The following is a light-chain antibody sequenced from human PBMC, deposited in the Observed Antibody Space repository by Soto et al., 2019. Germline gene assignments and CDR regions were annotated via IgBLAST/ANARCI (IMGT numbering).Light chain of an antibody. V-gene: IGKV3-15*01. J-gene: IGKJ5*01. CDR2: RAS. CDR1: QSVGSL. Sequence: EIVLTKSPATLSVSPGEGATLSCRASQSVGSLLAWYQQKPGQAPRLLIYRASTRAAGLPDRFSGSGSETDFTLTISSLQSEDFAVDYFQQYNKWPITCGQGTRLESK. CDR3: QQYNKWPIT.